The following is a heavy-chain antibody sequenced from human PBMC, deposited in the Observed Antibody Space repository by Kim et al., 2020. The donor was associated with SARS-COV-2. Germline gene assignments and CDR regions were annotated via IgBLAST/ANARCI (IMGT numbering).Heavy chain of an antibody. J-gene: IGHJ6*02. CDR2: INSDGSST. D-gene: IGHD3-16*01. Sequence: GGSLRLSCAASGFTFSSYWMHWVRQAPGKGLVWVSRINSDGSSTSYADSVKGRFTISRDNAKNTLYLQMNSLRAEDTAVYYCARAQEGEHGGMDVWGQGTTVTVSS. CDR1: GFTFSSYW. CDR3: ARAQEGEHGGMDV. V-gene: IGHV3-74*01.